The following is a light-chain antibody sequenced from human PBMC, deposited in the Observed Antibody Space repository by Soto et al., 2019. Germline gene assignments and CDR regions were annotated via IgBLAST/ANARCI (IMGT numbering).Light chain of an antibody. CDR2: AAS. CDR1: QSISSY. Sequence: GDRVTLTCRASQSISSYLNWYQQKPGKAPKLLIYAASSLQSGVPSRFSGSGSGTDFTLTISSLQPEDFATYYCQQSYSTPPWTFGQGTKVEIK. CDR3: QQSYSTPPWT. J-gene: IGKJ1*01. V-gene: IGKV1-39*01.